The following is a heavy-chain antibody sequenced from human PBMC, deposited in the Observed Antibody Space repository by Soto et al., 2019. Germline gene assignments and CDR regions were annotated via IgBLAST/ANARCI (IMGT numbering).Heavy chain of an antibody. D-gene: IGHD5-18*01. V-gene: IGHV3-30-3*01. Sequence: PGGSLRLSCAASGFTFSSYAMHWVRQAPGNGLEWVAVISYDGSNKYYADSVKGRFTISRDNSKNTLYLQMNSLRAEDTAVYYCARNWGYSYGYPPGYWGQGTLVTVSS. CDR2: ISYDGSNK. CDR3: ARNWGYSYGYPPGY. CDR1: GFTFSSYA. J-gene: IGHJ4*02.